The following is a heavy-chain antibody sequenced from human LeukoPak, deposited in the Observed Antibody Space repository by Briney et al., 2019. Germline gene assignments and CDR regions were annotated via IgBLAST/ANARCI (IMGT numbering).Heavy chain of an antibody. CDR2: INHSGST. V-gene: IGHV4-34*01. D-gene: IGHD5-24*01. CDR3: ARGRRDGYNYRAYYFDY. CDR1: GGSFSGYY. J-gene: IGHJ4*02. Sequence: SETLSLTCAVYGGSFSGYYWSWIRQPPGKGLEWIGEINHSGSTNYNPSLKSRVTISVDTSKNQFSLRLSSVTAADTAVYYCARGRRDGYNYRAYYFDYWGQGTLVTVSS.